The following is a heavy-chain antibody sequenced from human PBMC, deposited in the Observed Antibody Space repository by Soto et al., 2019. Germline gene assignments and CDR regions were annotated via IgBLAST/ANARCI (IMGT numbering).Heavy chain of an antibody. CDR1: GGSISSSSYY. D-gene: IGHD3-10*01. CDR3: ARHARDYYGSGSSVDP. J-gene: IGHJ5*02. Sequence: QLQLQESGPGLVKPSETLSLTCTVSGGSISSSSYYWGWIRQPPGKGLEWIGSIYYSGSTYYNPSLKSRVTISVDTSKNQFSLKLSSVTAADTAVYYCARHARDYYGSGSSVDPWGQGTLVTVSS. CDR2: IYYSGST. V-gene: IGHV4-39*01.